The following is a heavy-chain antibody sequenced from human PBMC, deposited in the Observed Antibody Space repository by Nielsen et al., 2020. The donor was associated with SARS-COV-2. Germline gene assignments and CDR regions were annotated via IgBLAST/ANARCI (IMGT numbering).Heavy chain of an antibody. CDR2: ISSSGNPI. V-gene: IGHV3-11*04. J-gene: IGHJ5*02. CDR3: ARDYYSSGWYEGNWFDP. D-gene: IGHD6-19*01. Sequence: WIRQPPGKGLEWVSHISSSGNPIYYADSVKGRFTISRDNAKNSLYLQMNSLRAEDTAVYYCARDYYSSGWYEGNWFDPWGQGTLVTVSS.